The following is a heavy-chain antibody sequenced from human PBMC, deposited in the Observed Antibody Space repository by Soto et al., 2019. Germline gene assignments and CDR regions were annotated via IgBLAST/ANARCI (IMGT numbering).Heavy chain of an antibody. Sequence: GASVKVSCKASGGTFSSYAISWVRQAPGQGLEWMGGIIPIFGTANYAQKFQGRVTITADESTSTAYMELSSLRSEDTAVYYCARDIGPPDRGEVYYGMDVWGQGTTVTVSS. D-gene: IGHD3-10*01. CDR1: GGTFSSYA. V-gene: IGHV1-69*13. J-gene: IGHJ6*02. CDR3: ARDIGPPDRGEVYYGMDV. CDR2: IIPIFGTA.